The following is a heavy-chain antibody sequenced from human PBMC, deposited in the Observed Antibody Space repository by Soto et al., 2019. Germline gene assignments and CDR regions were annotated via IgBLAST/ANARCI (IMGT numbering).Heavy chain of an antibody. CDR2: IYYSGST. CDR3: ARQGRYFDWLWY. Sequence: PSETLSLTCTVSGGSISSSSYYWGWIRQPPGKGLEWIGSIYYSGSTYYNPSLKSRVTISVDTSKNQFSLKLSSVTAADTAVYYCARQGRYFDWLWYWGQGTLVTVSS. CDR1: GGSISSSSYY. V-gene: IGHV4-39*01. J-gene: IGHJ4*02. D-gene: IGHD3-9*01.